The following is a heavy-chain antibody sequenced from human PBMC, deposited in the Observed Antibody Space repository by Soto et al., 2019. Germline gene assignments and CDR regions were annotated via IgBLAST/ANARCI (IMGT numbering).Heavy chain of an antibody. CDR1: GFTFSSYS. D-gene: IGHD3-22*01. V-gene: IGHV3-21*01. CDR2: ISSSSSYI. CDR3: ARDDDDSSGYYDY. Sequence: GGSLRLSCAASGFTFSSYSMNWVRQAPGKGLEWVSSISSSSSYIYYADSVKGRFTISRDNAKNSLYLQMNSLRAEDTAVYYCARDDDDSSGYYDYWGQGTLVTASS. J-gene: IGHJ4*02.